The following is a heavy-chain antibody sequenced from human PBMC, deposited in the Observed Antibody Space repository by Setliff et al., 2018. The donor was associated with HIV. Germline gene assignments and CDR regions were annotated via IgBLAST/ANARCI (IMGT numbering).Heavy chain of an antibody. V-gene: IGHV1-2*06. CDR3: ARDHVVCSGGTCRSDDPYYYYYMNV. D-gene: IGHD2-15*01. J-gene: IGHJ6*03. CDR1: GYTFTDYY. Sequence: GASVKVSCKASGYTFTDYYMHWVRQAPGQGLEWMGRINPNNGDTDYAPKFQGRVTMTMDTSTTTAYMELSGLKSDDTAVYYCARDHVVCSGGTCRSDDPYYYYYMNVWGQGTTVTVSS. CDR2: INPNNGDT.